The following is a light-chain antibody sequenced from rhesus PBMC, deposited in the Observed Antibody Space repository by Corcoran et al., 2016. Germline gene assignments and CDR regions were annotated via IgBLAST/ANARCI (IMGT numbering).Light chain of an antibody. CDR3: QQRNSYPFT. Sequence: DIQLTQSPSSLSASVGDRVTITCRASQGISSYLAWYQQKSGKAPNLLIYYAANLQSGVPSRFSGIGSGTEFTLTISSLQPEDFATYYCQQRNSYPFTFGPGTKLDIK. CDR1: QGISSY. CDR2: YAA. V-gene: IGKV1-38*01. J-gene: IGKJ3*01.